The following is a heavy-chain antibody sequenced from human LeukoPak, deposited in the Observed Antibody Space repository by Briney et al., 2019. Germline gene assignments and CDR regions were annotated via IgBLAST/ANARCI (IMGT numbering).Heavy chain of an antibody. CDR1: GGSFRGYY. CDR2: INHSGST. Sequence: PSETPSLTCAVYGGSFRGYYWSWIRQPPGKGLEWIGEINHSGSTNYNPSLKSRVTTSVDTSKNQFSLKLSSVTAADTAVYYCARGLSSSSPTAFDIWGQGTMVTVSS. D-gene: IGHD6-6*01. J-gene: IGHJ3*02. V-gene: IGHV4-34*01. CDR3: ARGLSSSSPTAFDI.